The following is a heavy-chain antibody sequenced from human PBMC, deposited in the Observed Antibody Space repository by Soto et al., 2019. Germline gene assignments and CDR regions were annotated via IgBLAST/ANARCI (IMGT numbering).Heavy chain of an antibody. CDR1: GDSVSSKNAA. V-gene: IGHV6-1*01. CDR3: ARESYGSGSYDGMDG. CDR2: TYYRSKWYN. Sequence: SQTLSLTCVISGDSVSSKNAAWNWIRQSPSRGLEWLGRTYYRSKWYNDYAVSVKSRIDINPDTSKNQFSLQLNSVSPEDTAMYYCARESYGSGSYDGMDGWGQGTTVTVSS. D-gene: IGHD3-10*01. J-gene: IGHJ6*02.